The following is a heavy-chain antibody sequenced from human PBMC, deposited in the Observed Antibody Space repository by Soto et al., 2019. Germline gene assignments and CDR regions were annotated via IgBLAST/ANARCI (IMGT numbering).Heavy chain of an antibody. CDR1: GFSFSNNG. V-gene: IGHV3-30*18. Sequence: GGSLRLSCAASGFSFSNNGMHWVRQAPGKGLEWVAIISYDGNNKYYADSVKGRFTISRDNSKNTLYLQMNSLRVEDTAVYYCAKDRVESGLGEIDYWGQGTLVTVSS. J-gene: IGHJ4*02. D-gene: IGHD3-16*01. CDR2: ISYDGNNK. CDR3: AKDRVESGLGEIDY.